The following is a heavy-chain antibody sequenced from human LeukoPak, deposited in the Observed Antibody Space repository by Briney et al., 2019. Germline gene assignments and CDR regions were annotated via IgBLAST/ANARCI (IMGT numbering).Heavy chain of an antibody. CDR2: IYSGGST. CDR3: ARDPPYYDFWSGYHQDY. J-gene: IGHJ4*02. V-gene: IGHV3-66*02. CDR1: GFTVSSNY. Sequence: GGSLRLSCGASGFTVSSNYMSWVRQAPGKGLGWVSVIYSGGSTYYADSVKGRFTISRDNSKNTLYLQMNSLRAEDTAVYYCARDPPYYDFWSGYHQDYWGQGTLVTVSS. D-gene: IGHD3-3*01.